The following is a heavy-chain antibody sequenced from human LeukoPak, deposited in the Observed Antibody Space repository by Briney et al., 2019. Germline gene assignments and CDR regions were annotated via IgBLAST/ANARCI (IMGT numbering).Heavy chain of an antibody. CDR3: ARQVGVDDAFDI. Sequence: GGSLRLSCAASGFTFNSYSMNWVRQAPGKGLEWVSCISSGSSYIFYADSVKGRFTISRDNAKNSLYLQMNNLRAEDTAVYYCARQVGVDDAFDIWGQGTMVTISS. CDR2: ISSGSSYI. J-gene: IGHJ3*02. CDR1: GFTFNSYS. D-gene: IGHD1-26*01. V-gene: IGHV3-21*01.